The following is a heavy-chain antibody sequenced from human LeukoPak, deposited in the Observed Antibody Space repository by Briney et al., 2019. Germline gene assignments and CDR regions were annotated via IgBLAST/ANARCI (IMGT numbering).Heavy chain of an antibody. CDR3: ARGYCSGGSCFYFDY. CDR1: GFTFDDYG. V-gene: IGHV3-20*04. D-gene: IGHD2-15*01. CDR2: ITWNAGST. J-gene: IGHJ4*02. Sequence: GGSLRLPCAASGFTFDDYGMSWVRQAPGKGLEWVSGITWNAGSTGYADSVKGRFTISRDNAKNSLYLQMNSLRTEDTALYYCARGYCSGGSCFYFDYWGQGTLVTVSS.